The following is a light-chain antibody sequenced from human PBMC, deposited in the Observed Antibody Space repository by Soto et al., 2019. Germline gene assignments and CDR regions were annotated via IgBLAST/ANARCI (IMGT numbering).Light chain of an antibody. Sequence: QSVLTQPASVSGSPGQSNTISCTGTSSDVGSYNLVSWYQQHPGKAPKLMIYEGGKRPSGVSDRFSGSKSGNTASLTISGLQAEDEADYYCCTYAGGTTWVFGGGTKLTVL. CDR3: CTYAGGTTWV. J-gene: IGLJ3*02. CDR1: SSDVGSYNL. CDR2: EGG. V-gene: IGLV2-23*01.